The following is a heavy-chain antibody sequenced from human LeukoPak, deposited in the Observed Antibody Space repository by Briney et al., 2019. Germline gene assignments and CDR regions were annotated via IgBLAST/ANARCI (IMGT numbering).Heavy chain of an antibody. Sequence: GGSLRLSCAASGFTFSSHWMHWVRQAPGKGLVWVSRINSDGSSISYADSVKGRFTISRDNAKNTLYLQMNSLRAEDTAVYYCASPAVDTAMVKDVGDYWGQGTLVTVSS. CDR3: ASPAVDTAMVKDVGDY. CDR2: INSDGSSI. CDR1: GFTFSSHW. V-gene: IGHV3-74*01. J-gene: IGHJ4*02. D-gene: IGHD5-18*01.